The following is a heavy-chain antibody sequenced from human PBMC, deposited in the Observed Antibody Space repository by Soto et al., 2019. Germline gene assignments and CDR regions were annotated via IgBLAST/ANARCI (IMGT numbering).Heavy chain of an antibody. V-gene: IGHV1-18*04. D-gene: IGHD4-17*01. J-gene: IGHJ4*02. CDR3: ARDPSTGLFDY. CDR1: GYIFTSYG. CDR2: INGDNGNI. Sequence: QVQLVQSGGDVKKPGASVKVSCWASGYIFTSYGISWVRQAPGQGLEWMGWINGDNGNINYAQNLQGRLTMTRDTSTSTVDMELRRLRSDDTAVYYCARDPSTGLFDYWGQGTLVTVSS.